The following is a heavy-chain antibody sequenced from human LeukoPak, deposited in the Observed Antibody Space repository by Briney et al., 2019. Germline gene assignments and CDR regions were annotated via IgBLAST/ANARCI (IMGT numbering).Heavy chain of an antibody. CDR2: INHSGST. D-gene: IGHD4-11*01. Sequence: SETLSLTCAVYGGSFSGYYWSWIRQPPGKGLEWIGEINHSGSTNYNPSLKCRVTISVDTSKNQFSLKLSSVTAADTAVYYCLSRYSNHKFWDYWGQGTLVTVSS. CDR1: GGSFSGYY. J-gene: IGHJ4*02. CDR3: LSRYSNHKFWDY. V-gene: IGHV4-34*03.